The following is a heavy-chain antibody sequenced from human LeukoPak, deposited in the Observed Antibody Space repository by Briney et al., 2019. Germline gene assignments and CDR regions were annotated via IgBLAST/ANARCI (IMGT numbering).Heavy chain of an antibody. CDR2: IFWNDDK. D-gene: IGHD5-24*01. CDR1: GFSLSTSGVG. J-gene: IGHJ6*03. V-gene: IGHV2-5*01. Sequence: SGPTLVKPTQTLTLTCTFSGFSLSTSGVGVGWIRQPPGKALEWLALIFWNDDKPYSPSLNTRLTITKDTSKNQVVLTMTNMDPVDSATYYCARVKSEMATIPDYYYYYYMDVWGKGTTVTVSS. CDR3: ARVKSEMATIPDYYYYYYMDV.